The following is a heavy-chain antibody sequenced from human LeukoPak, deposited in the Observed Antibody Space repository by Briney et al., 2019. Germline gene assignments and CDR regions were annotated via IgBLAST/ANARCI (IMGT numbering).Heavy chain of an antibody. J-gene: IGHJ4*02. Sequence: PSETLSLTCTVSGGSISSYYWSWIRQPPGKGLEWLGCIYYTGSTNYNPSLQSRVTISVDTSKNQFSLKLSSVTAADTAVYYCATGRAYSSVDYWGQGTLVTVSS. V-gene: IGHV4-59*01. CDR1: GGSISSYY. CDR2: IYYTGST. CDR3: ATGRAYSSVDY. D-gene: IGHD6-19*01.